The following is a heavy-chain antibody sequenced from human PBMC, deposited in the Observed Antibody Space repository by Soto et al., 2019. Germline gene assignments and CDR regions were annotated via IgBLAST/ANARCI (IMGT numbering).Heavy chain of an antibody. CDR2: IYYSGGT. J-gene: IGHJ3*02. CDR3: ARRHDILTGPDAFDI. Sequence: QVQLQESGPGLVKPSQTLSLTCTVSGDSVSSDGYYWSWIRQHPGKGLGWIGDIYYSGGTSYHPSLKTRVTISVDTSENHVSLRLNSVTAADTAVYYCARRHDILTGPDAFDIWGQGTMVTVSS. CDR1: GDSVSSDGYY. D-gene: IGHD3-9*01. V-gene: IGHV4-31*02.